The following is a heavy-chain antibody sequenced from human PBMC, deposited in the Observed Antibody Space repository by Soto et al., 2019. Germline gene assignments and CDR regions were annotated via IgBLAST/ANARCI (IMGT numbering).Heavy chain of an antibody. D-gene: IGHD2-21*02. CDR2: MYNTGST. J-gene: IGHJ6*02. CDR1: GGSISGHF. Sequence: SETLSLTCTDSGGSISGHFWSWIRHSPGKGLEWIWYMYNTGSTVYNPSFKSRVTISVDTSKNQFSLKLNSVTAADTAVYYCARDLWGYCGTDCYPLDVWGQGTTVS. V-gene: IGHV4-59*11. CDR3: ARDLWGYCGTDCYPLDV.